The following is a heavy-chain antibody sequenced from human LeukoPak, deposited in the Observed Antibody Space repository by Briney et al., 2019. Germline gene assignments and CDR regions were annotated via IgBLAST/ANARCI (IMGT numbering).Heavy chain of an antibody. V-gene: IGHV1-18*01. CDR3: ARRYDFWSGYYMDV. D-gene: IGHD3-3*01. Sequence: GASVKVSCKASGYTFTSYGISWVRQAPGQGLEWMGWISAYNGNANYAQKLQGRVTMTTDTSTSTAYMELRSLRSDDTAVYYCARRYDFWSGYYMDVWGKGTTVTIPS. J-gene: IGHJ6*03. CDR2: ISAYNGNA. CDR1: GYTFTSYG.